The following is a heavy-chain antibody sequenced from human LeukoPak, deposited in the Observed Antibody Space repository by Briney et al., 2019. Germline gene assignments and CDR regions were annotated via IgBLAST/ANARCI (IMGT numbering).Heavy chain of an antibody. D-gene: IGHD2-2*01. V-gene: IGHV3-74*01. CDR2: INSDGSST. Sequence: GGSLRLYCAASGFTFSSYWMHWVRQAPGKGLVWVSRINSDGSSTSYADSVKGRFTISRDNAKNTLYLQMNSLRAEDTAVYYCARVWTAVVPAAMPIYYFDYWGQGTLVTVSS. CDR1: GFTFSSYW. J-gene: IGHJ4*02. CDR3: ARVWTAVVPAAMPIYYFDY.